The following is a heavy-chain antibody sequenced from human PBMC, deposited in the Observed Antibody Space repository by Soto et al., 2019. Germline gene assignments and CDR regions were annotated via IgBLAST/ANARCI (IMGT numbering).Heavy chain of an antibody. V-gene: IGHV5-51*01. CDR3: ARGDIVVVPAAMRYMNWFDP. Sequence: GESLKISCKGSGYSFTSYWIGWVRQMPGKGLEWMGIIYPGDSDTRYSPSFQGRVTISADKSISTAYLQWSSLKASDTAMYYCARGDIVVVPAAMRYMNWFDPWGQGTLVTVSS. CDR1: GYSFTSYW. CDR2: IYPGDSDT. D-gene: IGHD2-2*01. J-gene: IGHJ5*02.